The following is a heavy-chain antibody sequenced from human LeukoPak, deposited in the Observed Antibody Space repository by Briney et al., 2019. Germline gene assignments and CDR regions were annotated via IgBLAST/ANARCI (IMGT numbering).Heavy chain of an antibody. CDR2: ISYDGSNK. D-gene: IGHD2-2*01. CDR3: ARGVPDAIGYFQH. J-gene: IGHJ1*01. V-gene: IGHV3-30*03. Sequence: GRSLRLSCAASGFTFSSYGMHWVRQAPGKGLEWVAVISYDGSNKYYADSVKGRFTISRDNAKNSLYLQMNSLRAEDTAVYYCARGVPDAIGYFQHWGQGTLVTVSS. CDR1: GFTFSSYG.